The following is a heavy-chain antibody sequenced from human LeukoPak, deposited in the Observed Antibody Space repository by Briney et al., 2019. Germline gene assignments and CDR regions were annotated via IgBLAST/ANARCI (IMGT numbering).Heavy chain of an antibody. CDR3: ARFKGSGDDACDI. D-gene: IGHD4-17*01. Sequence: GESLKISCKGSGYSFSTYWIAWVRHMPRKGLELMGIIYPDDPDTRYSPSFEGQVTISADRSISTAYLQWSSLKASDTAMYYCARFKGSGDDACDIWGQGTMVTVSS. J-gene: IGHJ3*02. CDR1: GYSFSTYW. V-gene: IGHV5-51*01. CDR2: IYPDDPDT.